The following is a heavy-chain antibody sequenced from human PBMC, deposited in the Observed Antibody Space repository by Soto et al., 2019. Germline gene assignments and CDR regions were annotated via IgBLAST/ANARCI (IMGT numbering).Heavy chain of an antibody. CDR1: VFPFSSYA. D-gene: IGHD3-3*01. CDR2: IGGSGGDT. J-gene: IGHJ4*02. CDR3: ARRTWRGRADY. V-gene: IGHV3-23*01. Sequence: GWSLRLSCASSVFPFSSYAMSGVRQAPGKGLECVSGIGGSGGDTFYADSVKGRFTVSRDNAENTLYLQLNSLRVEDSAIYYCARRTWRGRADYWGQGILVTVSS.